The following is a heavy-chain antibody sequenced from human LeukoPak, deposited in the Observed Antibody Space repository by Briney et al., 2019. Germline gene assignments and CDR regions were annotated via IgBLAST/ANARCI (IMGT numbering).Heavy chain of an antibody. CDR1: GFPFRRYA. Sequence: GALVLSCAASGFPFRRYAMSWVRQAPGKGLEGVSAISGSGGSTYYADSVNGRFTISRDNSKNTLYLQMTSLRAEDTAVYYCARDPYYVDTAMAVDYWGQGTLVTVSS. D-gene: IGHD5-18*01. V-gene: IGHV3-23*01. J-gene: IGHJ4*02. CDR2: ISGSGGST. CDR3: ARDPYYVDTAMAVDY.